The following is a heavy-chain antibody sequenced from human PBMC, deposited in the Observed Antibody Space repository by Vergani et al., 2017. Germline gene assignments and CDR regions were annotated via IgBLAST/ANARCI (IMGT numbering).Heavy chain of an antibody. CDR3: ARWSNEKRLDS. J-gene: IGHJ5*01. CDR2: IWYDGSNK. V-gene: IGHV3-33*01. D-gene: IGHD1-1*01. Sequence: QVQLVESEGGVVQPGRSLTLSCVASGFTFSSHGMHWVRQAPGKGLEWVAVIWYDGSNKYYGDSVKGRFTISRDNSKNTLYLQMNSLRVEDTAVYYCARWSNEKRLDSWGQGPLVTVSS. CDR1: GFTFSSHG.